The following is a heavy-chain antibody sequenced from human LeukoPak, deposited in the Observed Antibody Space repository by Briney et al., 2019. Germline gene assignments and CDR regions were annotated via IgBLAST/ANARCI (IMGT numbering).Heavy chain of an antibody. V-gene: IGHV4-59*01. CDR1: GGAISSYY. D-gene: IGHD5-12*01. J-gene: IGHJ4*02. CDR2: IYYSGST. Sequence: SETLSLTCTVSGGAISSYYWSWIRQPPGKGLEWIGYIYYSGSTNYNPSLKSRVTISVDTSKNQFSLKLSSVTAADTAVYYCARDRYSGYDWNYFDYWGQGTLVTVSS. CDR3: ARDRYSGYDWNYFDY.